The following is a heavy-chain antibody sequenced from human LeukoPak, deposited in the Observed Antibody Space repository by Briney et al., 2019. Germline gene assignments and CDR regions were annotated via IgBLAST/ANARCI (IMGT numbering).Heavy chain of an antibody. CDR3: ARLSSGQVTAIGLINWFDP. V-gene: IGHV4-4*02. CDR1: GGSISSSNW. D-gene: IGHD2-21*02. CDR2: IYHSGST. J-gene: IGHJ5*02. Sequence: SETLSLTCAVSGGSISSSNWWSWVRQPPGKGLEWIGEIYHSGSTNYNPSLKSRVTISVDKSKNQFSLKLSSVTAADTAVYYCARLSSGQVTAIGLINWFDPWGQGTLVTVPS.